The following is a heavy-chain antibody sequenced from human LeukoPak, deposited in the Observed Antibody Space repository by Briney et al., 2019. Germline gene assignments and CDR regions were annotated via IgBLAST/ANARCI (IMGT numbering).Heavy chain of an antibody. CDR3: ARDNIVVVTAEPINYCYYMDV. D-gene: IGHD2-21*02. V-gene: IGHV1-69*13. J-gene: IGHJ6*03. CDR2: IIPSYGST. Sequence: SVKVSCKASGGTLSSNVISWVRQAPGQGLEWMGRIIPSYGSTNYAQRFQGRVTITADASTSTSYMELSSLRSDDTAVYYCARDNIVVVTAEPINYCYYMDVWGKGTTVIVSS. CDR1: GGTLSSNV.